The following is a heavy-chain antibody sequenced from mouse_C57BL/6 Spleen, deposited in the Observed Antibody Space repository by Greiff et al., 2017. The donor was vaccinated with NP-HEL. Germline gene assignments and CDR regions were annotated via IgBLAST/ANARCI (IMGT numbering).Heavy chain of an antibody. V-gene: IGHV1-22*01. D-gene: IGHD1-1*01. CDR1: GYTFTDYN. Sequence: EVQLQQSGPELVKPGASVKMSCKASGYTFTDYNMHWVKQSHGKSLEWIGYINPNNGGTSYNQKFKGKATLTVNKSSSTAYMELRSLTSEDSAVYYCARGKYYGRTWFAYWGQGTLVTVSA. CDR2: INPNNGGT. J-gene: IGHJ3*01. CDR3: ARGKYYGRTWFAY.